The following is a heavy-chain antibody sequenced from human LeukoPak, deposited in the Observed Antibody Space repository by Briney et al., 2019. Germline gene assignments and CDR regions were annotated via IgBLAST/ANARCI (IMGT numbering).Heavy chain of an antibody. V-gene: IGHV3-23*01. CDR1: GFTFSSYA. J-gene: IGHJ6*03. Sequence: GGSLRLSCAASGFTFSSYAMSWVRQAPGKGLEWVSAISGSGGSTYYADSVKGRFTISRDNSKNTLYLQMNSLRAEDTAVYYCAKTRYSSSWYSGGDYYYMDVWGKGTTVTVSS. CDR3: AKTRYSSSWYSGGDYYYMDV. CDR2: ISGSGGST. D-gene: IGHD6-13*01.